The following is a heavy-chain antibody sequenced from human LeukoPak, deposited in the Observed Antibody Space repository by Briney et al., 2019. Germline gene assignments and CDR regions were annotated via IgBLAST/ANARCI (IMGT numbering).Heavy chain of an antibody. J-gene: IGHJ4*02. CDR3: AKVSGSVNGPFDY. D-gene: IGHD6-19*01. CDR1: GFTFSSFG. CDR2: ISYDGSDK. V-gene: IGHV3-30*18. Sequence: GGSLRLSCGASGFTFSSFGMHWVRQAPGKGLEWVAIISYDGSDKYYADSVKGRFTISRDNYKSMLYLQVNSLRTDDTAVYYCAKVSGSVNGPFDYWGRGTLVTVSS.